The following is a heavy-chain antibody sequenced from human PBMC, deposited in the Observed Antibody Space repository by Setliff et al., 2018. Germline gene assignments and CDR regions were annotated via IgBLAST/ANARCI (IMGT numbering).Heavy chain of an antibody. Sequence: SETLSLTCTVSGGSISSSSHYWGWIRQPPGKGLEWIGSIYYTGSTYYNPSLESRVTMSVDTSKRQFSLKLGSATAADTAVYYCARDMGQPYYFESWGLGTLVTVSS. CDR3: ARDMGQPYYFES. J-gene: IGHJ4*02. D-gene: IGHD1-1*01. CDR1: GGSISSSSHY. CDR2: IYYTGST. V-gene: IGHV4-39*07.